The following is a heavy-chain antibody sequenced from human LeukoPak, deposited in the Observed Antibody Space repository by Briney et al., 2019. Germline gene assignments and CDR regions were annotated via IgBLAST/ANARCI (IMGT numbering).Heavy chain of an antibody. J-gene: IGHJ4*02. D-gene: IGHD2-21*02. Sequence: ASVKVSCKTSGYTFTNYYMPWVRQAPGQGLEWMGVINPSGGSTNYAQKFQGRVTMTRDTSTSTVYMELSSLRSEDTAVYFCARDVGGSVSWLLRWGQGTLVTVSS. CDR3: ARDVGGSVSWLLR. CDR1: GYTFTNYY. CDR2: INPSGGST. V-gene: IGHV1-46*01.